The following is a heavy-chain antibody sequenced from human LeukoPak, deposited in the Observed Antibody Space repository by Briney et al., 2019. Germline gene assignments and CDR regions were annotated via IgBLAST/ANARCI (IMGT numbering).Heavy chain of an antibody. CDR1: GFTVSSSF. CDR3: SRDPAMTSGYGMDV. Sequence: GGSLRLSCAASGFTVSSSFMSWVRQAPGKGLEGVSVIYTGGSTYYADSVKGRFTISRDDSKNMVYLQMNSLRAEDTAVYFCSRDPAMTSGYGMDVWGQGTTVTVSS. V-gene: IGHV3-66*01. D-gene: IGHD4-11*01. J-gene: IGHJ6*02. CDR2: IYTGGST.